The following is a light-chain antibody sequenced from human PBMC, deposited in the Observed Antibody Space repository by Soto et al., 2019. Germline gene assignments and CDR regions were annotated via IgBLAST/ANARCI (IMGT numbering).Light chain of an antibody. V-gene: IGKV3-11*01. CDR1: QSISID. Sequence: EIVLTQSPVTLSLSPGEGATLSCKASQSISIDLAWYQQKPGQVPRLLIYDASSRATGIPGRFTGGGSGTDFTLTISSLEPEDFAVYYCQQRGNWPRTWAFGQGTKVEV. CDR2: DAS. J-gene: IGKJ1*01. CDR3: QQRGNWPRTWA.